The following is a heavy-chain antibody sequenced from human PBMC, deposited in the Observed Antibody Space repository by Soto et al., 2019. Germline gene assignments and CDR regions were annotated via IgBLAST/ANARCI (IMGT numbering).Heavy chain of an antibody. CDR1: GFTFSSYG. J-gene: IGHJ4*02. CDR3: AKADEAAGAAFDY. D-gene: IGHD6-13*01. CDR2: ISYDGSNK. V-gene: IGHV3-30*18. Sequence: QVQLVESGGGVVQPGRSLRLSCAASGFTFSSYGMHWVRQAPGKGLEWVAVISYDGSNKYYADSVKGRFTISRDNSKNTLYLQMKSRRAEDTAVYYCAKADEAAGAAFDYWGQGTLVTVSS.